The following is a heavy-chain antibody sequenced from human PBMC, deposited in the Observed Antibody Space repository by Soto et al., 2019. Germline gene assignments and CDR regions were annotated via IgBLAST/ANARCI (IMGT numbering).Heavy chain of an antibody. D-gene: IGHD4-17*01. J-gene: IGHJ2*01. CDR3: ARDPQLYGVYVWYFDL. CDR1: GFTFSSYA. CDR2: ISSNGGST. Sequence: EVQLVESGGGLVQPGGSLRLSCAASGFTFSSYAMHWVRQAPGKGLEYVSAISSNGGSTYYANSVKGRFTISRDNSKNTLYLQMGSLRAEDMAVYYCARDPQLYGVYVWYFDLWGRGTLVTVSS. V-gene: IGHV3-64*01.